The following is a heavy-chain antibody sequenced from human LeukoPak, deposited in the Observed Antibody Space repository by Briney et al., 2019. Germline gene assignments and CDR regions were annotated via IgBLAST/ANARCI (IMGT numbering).Heavy chain of an antibody. CDR1: GYRVTSYW. CDR2: IYPSDSDT. J-gene: IGHJ4*01. V-gene: IGHV5-51*01. Sequence: RGESLKISCKGSGYRVTSYWIGWVRLVPGKGLEWMGIIYPSDSDTRYSPSFQGQVTMSADKSISTAYLQWSSPKASDTAMYYCARAPFTYGSYLNFDYWGQGTLVTVSS. D-gene: IGHD1-26*01. CDR3: ARAPFTYGSYLNFDY.